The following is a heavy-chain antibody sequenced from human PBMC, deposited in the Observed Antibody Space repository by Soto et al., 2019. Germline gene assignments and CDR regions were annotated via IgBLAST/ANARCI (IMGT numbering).Heavy chain of an antibody. CDR2: ISYDGSNK. CDR3: AKEAGSGWFGVDY. CDR1: GFTFGSYG. D-gene: IGHD6-19*01. J-gene: IGHJ4*02. V-gene: IGHV3-30*18. Sequence: QVQLVESGGGVVQPGRSLRLSCAASGFTFGSYGIHWAGQAPGKGREWVAVISYDGSNKYYADSVKGRFTISRDNSKNTLYLQMNSLRAEDTAVYYCAKEAGSGWFGVDYWGQGTLVTVSS.